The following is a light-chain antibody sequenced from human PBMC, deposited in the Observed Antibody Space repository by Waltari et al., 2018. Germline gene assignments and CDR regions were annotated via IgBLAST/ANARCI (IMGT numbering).Light chain of an antibody. V-gene: IGLV3-21*04. J-gene: IGLJ3*02. Sequence: SYVLTQPPSVSVAPGETASIACGGNNLGIRSVPRYQEKPGQAPGLVIYSDTDRPSGIPERFSGSNSGNTATLTISRVEAGDEADYYCQVWDSNNDHAFWVFGGGTNLTVL. CDR2: SDT. CDR1: NLGIRS. CDR3: QVWDSNNDHAFWV.